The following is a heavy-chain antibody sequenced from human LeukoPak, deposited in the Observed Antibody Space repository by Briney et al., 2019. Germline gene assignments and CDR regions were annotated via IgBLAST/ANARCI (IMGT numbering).Heavy chain of an antibody. CDR3: ARVNINNWHSCDY. CDR2: IYHSGSP. V-gene: IGHV4-4*02. CDR1: GGSISSNNW. D-gene: IGHD1-1*01. Sequence: SETLSLTCAVSGGSISSNNWWGWVRQPPGKGLEWIGEIYHSGSPNYNPSLKSQVTISVDKSRNHFSLNLSSVTAADTAVYYCARVNINNWHSCDYWGQGTLVTVSS. J-gene: IGHJ4*02.